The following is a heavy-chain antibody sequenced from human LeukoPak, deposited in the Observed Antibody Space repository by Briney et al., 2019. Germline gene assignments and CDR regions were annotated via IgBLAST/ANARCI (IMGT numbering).Heavy chain of an antibody. CDR2: INHSGSI. CDR3: ARGPGTYPPDY. CDR1: GGSFSGYY. Sequence: SETLSLTCGVYGGSFSGYYWSWIRQPPGKGLEWIGEINHSGSINYNPSLKSRVTIPVDTSKNQFSLKLRSVTAADTAVYYCARGPGTYPPDYWGQGTLVTVSS. V-gene: IGHV4-34*01. J-gene: IGHJ4*02. D-gene: IGHD2-21*01.